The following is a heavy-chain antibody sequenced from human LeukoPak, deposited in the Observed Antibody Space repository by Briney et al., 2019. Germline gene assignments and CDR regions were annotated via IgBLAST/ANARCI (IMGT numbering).Heavy chain of an antibody. CDR1: GFDVNDNF. CDR3: VRRHDY. Sequence: PGGSLRLSCVASGFDVNDNFMIWVRQAPGQGLEWISIIYASGGAYHAESVKGRFSAFRDTSKNTIFLQMNNLRAGDTAMYYCVRRHDYWGQGTLVTVPS. CDR2: IYASGGA. J-gene: IGHJ4*02. V-gene: IGHV3-53*01.